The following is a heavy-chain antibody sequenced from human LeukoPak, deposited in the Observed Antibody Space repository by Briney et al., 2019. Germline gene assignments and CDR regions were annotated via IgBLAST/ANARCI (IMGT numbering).Heavy chain of an antibody. J-gene: IGHJ5*02. CDR2: IYTSGST. CDR3: ARGRGSYSSTSCYIWFDP. Sequence: SETLSLTCSVSGGSISSGCYYWSWIRQPAGKGLEWIGRIYTSGSTNYNPSLKSRVTISVDTSKNQFSLKLSSVTAADTAVYYCARGRGSYSSTSCYIWFDPWGQGTLVTVSS. D-gene: IGHD2-2*02. V-gene: IGHV4-61*02. CDR1: GGSISSGCYY.